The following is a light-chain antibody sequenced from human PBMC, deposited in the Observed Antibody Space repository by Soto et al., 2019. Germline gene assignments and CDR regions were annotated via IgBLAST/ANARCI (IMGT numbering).Light chain of an antibody. V-gene: IGKV3-20*01. CDR2: GSS. Sequence: EIVMTQSPATLSVSPLERSTLXCRASQSVSILLAWYQQKPGQAPRLLIYGSSFRATGIPDRFTGSGSGTDFTLTISRLEPEDFAVYYCQQYGSSPLTFGGGTKVDNK. CDR1: QSVSIL. CDR3: QQYGSSPLT. J-gene: IGKJ4*01.